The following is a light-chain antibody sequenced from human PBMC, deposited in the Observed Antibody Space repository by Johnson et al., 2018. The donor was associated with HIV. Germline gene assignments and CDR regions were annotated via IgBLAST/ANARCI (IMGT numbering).Light chain of an antibody. CDR1: SSNIGNNY. CDR3: GTWDSSLRKV. V-gene: IGLV1-51*02. CDR2: ENN. J-gene: IGLJ1*01. Sequence: QLVLTQPPSVSAAPGQRVTISCSGSSSNIGNNYVSWYQQLAGTAPKLLIYENNKRSSGIPDRFSGSKSGTSATLGITGLQTGDEADYYCGTWDSSLRKVFGPGTKVTVL.